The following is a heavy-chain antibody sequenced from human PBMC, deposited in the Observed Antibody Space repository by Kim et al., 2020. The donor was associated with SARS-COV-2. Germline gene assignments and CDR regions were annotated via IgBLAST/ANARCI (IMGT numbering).Heavy chain of an antibody. Sequence: GGSLRLSCAASGFTFSTHWMTWVRQAPGKVLEWVANVKEDGIEKHYVDSVKGRFTISRDNAKNSLYLQMNSLRAEDTAVYYCARDQGIAAAGTVGNFDYWGQGTLVTVSS. CDR2: VKEDGIEK. CDR3: ARDQGIAAAGTVGNFDY. V-gene: IGHV3-7*03. CDR1: GFTFSTHW. J-gene: IGHJ4*02. D-gene: IGHD6-13*01.